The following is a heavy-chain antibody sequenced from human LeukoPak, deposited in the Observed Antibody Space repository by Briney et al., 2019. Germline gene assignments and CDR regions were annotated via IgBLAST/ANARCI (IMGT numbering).Heavy chain of an antibody. J-gene: IGHJ2*01. V-gene: IGHV4-59*01. Sequence: SEALSLTCTVSGGSISSYYWSWIRQPPGKGLEWIGYIYYGGSTNYNPSLKSRVTISVDTSMNQFSLKLGSVTAADTAVYYCARRNWYFDLWGRGTLVTVSS. CDR1: GGSISSYY. CDR3: ARRNWYFDL. CDR2: IYYGGST.